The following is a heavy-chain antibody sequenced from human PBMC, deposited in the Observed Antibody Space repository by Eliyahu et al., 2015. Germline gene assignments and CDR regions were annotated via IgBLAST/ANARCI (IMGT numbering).Heavy chain of an antibody. V-gene: IGHV3-30*18. J-gene: IGHJ4*02. CDR1: GXTXXSYG. CDR2: ISXDGSNK. Sequence: QVQLVESGGGVVQPGRSLRLSCAASGXTXXSYGMXWVRXAPGKGLEWVAVISXDGSNKYYADSVKGRFTISRDNSKNTLYLQMNSLRAEDTAVYYCAKDLKGGYNYGWYYEGELDYWGQGTLVTVSS. CDR3: AKDLKGGYNYGWYYEGELDY. D-gene: IGHD5-18*01.